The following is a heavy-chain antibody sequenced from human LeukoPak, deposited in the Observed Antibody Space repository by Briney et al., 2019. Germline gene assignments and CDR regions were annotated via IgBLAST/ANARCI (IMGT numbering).Heavy chain of an antibody. CDR3: AKKGGYDYDY. CDR1: GFTFGDYA. V-gene: IGHV3-23*01. D-gene: IGHD5-12*01. CDR2: ISGSGGST. Sequence: GGSLRLSCTASGFTFGDYAMSWVRQAPGKGLEWVSAISGSGGSTYYADSVKGRFTISRDNSKNTLYLQMNSLRAEDTAVYYCAKKGGYDYDYWGQGTLVTVSS. J-gene: IGHJ4*02.